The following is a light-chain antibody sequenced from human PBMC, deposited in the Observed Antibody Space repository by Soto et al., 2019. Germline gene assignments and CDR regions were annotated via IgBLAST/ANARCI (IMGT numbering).Light chain of an antibody. J-gene: IGKJ1*01. CDR1: QSVRNY. CDR2: DAS. Sequence: EIVLTQSPATLSLSPGERATLSCRASQSVRNYLAWYQQKPGQAPRLLIYDASNRATGIPARFSGTGSGTDFTLTISSLEPEDFAVYYCQQRSDWPLGTFGQGTKVEIK. V-gene: IGKV3-11*01. CDR3: QQRSDWPLGT.